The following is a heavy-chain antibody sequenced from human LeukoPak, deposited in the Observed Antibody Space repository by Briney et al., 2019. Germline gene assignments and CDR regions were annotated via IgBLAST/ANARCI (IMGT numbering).Heavy chain of an antibody. CDR1: GFTFRTYS. Sequence: GGSLRPSCAASGFTFRTYSVNWVRQAPGKGLEWVSSISSISNYIYYADSVKGRFTISRDNAKNSLYLQMNSLRAEDTAVYYCARPYYVAANYYFDYWGQGTLVTVSS. CDR2: ISSISNYI. V-gene: IGHV3-21*01. CDR3: ARPYYVAANYYFDY. D-gene: IGHD1-26*01. J-gene: IGHJ4*02.